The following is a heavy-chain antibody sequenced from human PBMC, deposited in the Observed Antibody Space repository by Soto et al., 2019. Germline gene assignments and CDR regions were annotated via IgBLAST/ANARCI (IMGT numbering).Heavy chain of an antibody. Sequence: GGSLRFSCAASGFTVSSNYMSWVRQAPGKGLEWVSVIYSGGSTYYADSVKGRFTISRDNSKNTLYLQMNSLRAEDTAVYYCARDSDSSGYFDAFDIWGQGTMVTVSS. J-gene: IGHJ3*02. CDR2: IYSGGST. CDR1: GFTVSSNY. V-gene: IGHV3-66*01. D-gene: IGHD3-22*01. CDR3: ARDSDSSGYFDAFDI.